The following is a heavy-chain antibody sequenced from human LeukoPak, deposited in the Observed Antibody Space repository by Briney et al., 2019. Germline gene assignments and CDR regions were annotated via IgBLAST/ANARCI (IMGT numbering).Heavy chain of an antibody. CDR2: IRYDGSDK. V-gene: IGHV3-30*02. CDR1: RFTFRSYG. CDR3: AKDGAHFDFDN. D-gene: IGHD1-26*01. J-gene: IGHJ4*02. Sequence: GGSLRLSCAASRFTFRSYGMHWVRQAPRKGLEWVAFIRYDGSDKYFADSVKGRFTISRDNFKDTLYLQMNSLRTEDTAVYYCAKDGAHFDFDNWGQGTLVTVSS.